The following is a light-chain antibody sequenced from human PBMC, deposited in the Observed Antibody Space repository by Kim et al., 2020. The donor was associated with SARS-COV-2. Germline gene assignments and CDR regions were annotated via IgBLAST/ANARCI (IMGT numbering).Light chain of an antibody. V-gene: IGLV3-1*01. Sequence: SYELTQPPSVSVSPGQTASITCSGDILGDKYACWYLQKPGQSPVLVIYQDNKRPSGIPERFSGSNSGNTATLTISGTQATDEADYYCHSGASSTVVFGGG. J-gene: IGLJ2*01. CDR1: ILGDKY. CDR2: QDN. CDR3: HSGASSTVV.